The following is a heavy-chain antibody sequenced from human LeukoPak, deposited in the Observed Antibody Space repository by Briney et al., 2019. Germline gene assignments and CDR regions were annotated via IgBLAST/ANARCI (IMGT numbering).Heavy chain of an antibody. CDR3: ARGHCSSSSCAAGWFDP. CDR1: GGSISSYY. D-gene: IGHD2-15*01. V-gene: IGHV4-59*01. Sequence: PSETLSLTCTVSGGSISSYYWSWIRQPPGKALEWIGYISSSGSTNYKSSLKSRVTISGDTSKNQFSLKLGSVTAADTAVYYCARGHCSSSSCAAGWFDPWGQGTLVTVSS. J-gene: IGHJ5*02. CDR2: ISSSGST.